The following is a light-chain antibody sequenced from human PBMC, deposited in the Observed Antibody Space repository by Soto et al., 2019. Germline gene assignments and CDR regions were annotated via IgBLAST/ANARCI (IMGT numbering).Light chain of an antibody. J-gene: IGLJ1*01. CDR1: SSDIGGYHY. CDR3: CSYAVTNTFV. CDR2: DVD. V-gene: IGLV2-11*01. Sequence: QSVLTQPRSVSGSPGQSVTISCTVTSSDIGGYHYVSWYQQCPGKAPQLIIFDVDKRPSGVPDRFSASKSGNTAYLTISGLQADDEADYFCCSYAVTNTFVFGTGTKVTVL.